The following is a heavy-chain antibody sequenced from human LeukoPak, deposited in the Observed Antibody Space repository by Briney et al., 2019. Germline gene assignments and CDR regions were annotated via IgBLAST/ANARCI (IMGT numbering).Heavy chain of an antibody. J-gene: IGHJ5*02. V-gene: IGHV4-61*02. D-gene: IGHD3-9*01. CDR2: IYTSGTT. CDR1: GGSISSDTFS. Sequence: PSQTLSLTCTVSGGSISSDTFSWNWIRQPAGRGLEWIGRIYTSGTTNYNPSLKSRVTISLDTSKNQFSLKLNSVDASDTAVYYCVRRKRGYDILTGYSQYNYFDPWGQGTLVTVSS. CDR3: VRRKRGYDILTGYSQYNYFDP.